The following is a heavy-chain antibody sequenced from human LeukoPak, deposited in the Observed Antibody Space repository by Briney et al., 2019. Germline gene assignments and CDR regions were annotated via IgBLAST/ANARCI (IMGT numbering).Heavy chain of an antibody. CDR2: IYYSGST. Sequence: PSGTLSLTCTVSGGSISSYYWSWIRQPPGKGLEWIGYIYYSGSTNYNPSLKSRVTISVDTSKNQFSLKLSSVTAADTAVYYCASLGGFYYDSSGPFDPWGQGTLVTVSS. CDR3: ASLGGFYYDSSGPFDP. V-gene: IGHV4-59*01. J-gene: IGHJ5*02. D-gene: IGHD3-22*01. CDR1: GGSISSYY.